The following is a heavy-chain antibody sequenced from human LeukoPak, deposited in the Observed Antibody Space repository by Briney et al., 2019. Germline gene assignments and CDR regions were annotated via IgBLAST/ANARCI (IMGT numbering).Heavy chain of an antibody. CDR2: INSDGSST. V-gene: IGHV3-74*01. D-gene: IGHD3-9*01. CDR3: AKDWYDILTGYYYFDY. J-gene: IGHJ4*02. Sequence: GGSLRLSCAASGFTFSSSWMHWVRQAPEKGLVWVSRINSDGSSTSYADSVKGRFTISRDNSKNTLYLQMNSLRAEDTAVYYCAKDWYDILTGYYYFDYWGQGTLVTVSS. CDR1: GFTFSSSW.